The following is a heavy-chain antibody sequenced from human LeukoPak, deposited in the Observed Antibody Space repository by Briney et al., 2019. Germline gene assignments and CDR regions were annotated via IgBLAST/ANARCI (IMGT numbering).Heavy chain of an antibody. D-gene: IGHD3-3*01. CDR3: ARLDVGLDFWSGYTPVDY. V-gene: IGHV1-3*01. J-gene: IGHJ4*02. CDR1: GYTFTSYA. Sequence: ASVKVSCKASGYTFTSYAMHWVRQAPGQRLEWMGWINAGNGNTKYSQKFQGRVTMTRDTSISTAYMELSRLRSDDPAVYYCARLDVGLDFWSGYTPVDYWGQGTLVTVSS. CDR2: INAGNGNT.